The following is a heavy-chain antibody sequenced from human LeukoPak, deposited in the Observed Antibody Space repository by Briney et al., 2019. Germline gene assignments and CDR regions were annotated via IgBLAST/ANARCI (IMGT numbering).Heavy chain of an antibody. CDR1: GFTFSSYV. CDR2: ISGSSSST. Sequence: GGSLRLSCAASGFTFSSYVMSWVRQAPGKGLEWVSSISGSSSSTYYADSVKGRFTISRDNSKSTLYLQMNSLRAEDTAVYYCAEEVGATYPTFGSWGREPWSPSPQ. D-gene: IGHD1-26*01. J-gene: IGHJ4*02. V-gene: IGHV3-23*01. CDR3: AEEVGATYPTFGS.